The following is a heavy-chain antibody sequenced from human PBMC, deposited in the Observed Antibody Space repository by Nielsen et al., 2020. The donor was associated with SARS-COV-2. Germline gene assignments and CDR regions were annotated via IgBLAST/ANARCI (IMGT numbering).Heavy chain of an antibody. D-gene: IGHD3-16*01. CDR2: ISYDGSNK. V-gene: IGHV3-30*03. J-gene: IGHJ4*02. Sequence: GGSLRLSCAASGFTFSSHGMHWVRQAPGKGLEWVAFISYDGSNKYYADSVKGRFTISRDNSKNTLYLQMNSLRAEDTAVYYCARDLALGGAAANDYWGQGTLVTVSS. CDR1: GFTFSSHG. CDR3: ARDLALGGAAANDY.